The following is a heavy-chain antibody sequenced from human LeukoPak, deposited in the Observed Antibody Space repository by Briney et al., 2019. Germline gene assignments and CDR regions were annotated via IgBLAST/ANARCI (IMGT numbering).Heavy chain of an antibody. Sequence: KAGGSLRLSCSASGFTFSATWMIWVRHSPGKGLEWVGLLNSKTDGWTTDFAARVKGRFTISRDDSKNTLNLQMNSLKTENTAVYYCTSGVGTSDFDHWGQGSLVTVSS. CDR3: TSGVGTSDFDH. CDR2: LNSKTDGWTT. CDR1: GFTFSATW. V-gene: IGHV3-15*01. D-gene: IGHD5-12*01. J-gene: IGHJ4*02.